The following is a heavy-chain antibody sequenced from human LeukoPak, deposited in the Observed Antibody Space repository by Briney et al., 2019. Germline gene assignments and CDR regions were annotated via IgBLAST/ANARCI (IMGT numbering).Heavy chain of an antibody. J-gene: IGHJ4*02. CDR3: ASYRHRIDY. V-gene: IGHV3-11*03. Sequence: PGGSLRLSCAASGFTFSDYYMSWIRQAPGKGLEWVSYISSSSSYTNYADSVKGRFTISRDNAKNSLYLQMNSLRAEDTAVYYCASYRHRIDYWGQGTLVTVSS. D-gene: IGHD3-16*02. CDR2: ISSSSSYT. CDR1: GFTFSDYY.